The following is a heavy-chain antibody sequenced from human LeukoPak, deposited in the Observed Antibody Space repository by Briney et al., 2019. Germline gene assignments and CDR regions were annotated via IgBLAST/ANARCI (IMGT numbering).Heavy chain of an antibody. CDR2: ISSSSSTI. V-gene: IGHV3-48*04. J-gene: IGHJ4*01. CDR1: GFTFNSYS. CDR3: ARLGRAMVAFHY. D-gene: IGHD4/OR15-4a*01. Sequence: PGGSLRLSCAASGFTFNSYSMNWVRQAPGNGLEWVSYISSSSSTIYYADSVKGRFTISRDNAKNSLYLQMNSLRAEDTAVYYCARLGRAMVAFHYWGQATLVTVSS.